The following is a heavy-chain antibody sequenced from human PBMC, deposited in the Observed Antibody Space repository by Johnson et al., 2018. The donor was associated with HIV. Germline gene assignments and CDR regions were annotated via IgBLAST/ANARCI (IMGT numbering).Heavy chain of an antibody. CDR2: IRYDGSNK. CDR3: ARDSDISLGVAGAFDI. D-gene: IGHD3-9*01. J-gene: IGHJ3*02. Sequence: QVQLVESGGGVVQPGRSLRLSCAASGFTFSSYAMHWVRQAPGKGLEWVAFIRYDGSNKYYADSVKGRFTISRDNSKNTLDLQMNSLRAEDTAVYYCARDSDISLGVAGAFDIWGQGTMVTVSA. V-gene: IGHV3-33*08. CDR1: GFTFSSYA.